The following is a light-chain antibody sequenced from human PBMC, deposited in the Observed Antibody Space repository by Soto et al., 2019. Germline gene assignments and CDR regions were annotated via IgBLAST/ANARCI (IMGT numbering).Light chain of an antibody. CDR3: QQFGNSPPYT. CDR2: GAS. CDR1: QSVSSSY. J-gene: IGKJ2*01. Sequence: EIVLTQSPGTLSLSPGERATPSCRASQSVSSSYLAWYQQKPGQAPRLLIYGASSRATGIPDRFSGSGSGTDFTLTISRLEPEDFAVYYCQQFGNSPPYTFGQGTKVDIK. V-gene: IGKV3-20*01.